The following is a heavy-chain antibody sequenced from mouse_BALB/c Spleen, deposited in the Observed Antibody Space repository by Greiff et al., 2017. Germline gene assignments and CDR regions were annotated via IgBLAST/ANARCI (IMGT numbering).Heavy chain of an antibody. CDR2: IWSGGST. CDR3: ARGDSGGSSYVDY. V-gene: IGHV2-2*01. J-gene: IGHJ2*01. D-gene: IGHD1-1*01. Sequence: VQVVESGPGLVQPSQSLSITCTVSGFSLTSYGVHWVRQSPGKGLEWLGVIWSGGSTDYNAAFISRLSISKDNSKSQVFLKMNSLQTDDTAMYYCARGDSGGSSYVDYWGQGTTLTVSS. CDR1: GFSLTSYG.